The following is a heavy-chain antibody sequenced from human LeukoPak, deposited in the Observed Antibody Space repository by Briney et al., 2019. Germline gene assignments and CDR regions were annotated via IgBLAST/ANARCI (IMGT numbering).Heavy chain of an antibody. J-gene: IGHJ4*02. CDR1: GFSFSSYG. CDR2: IRYDGSDK. D-gene: IGHD3-10*01. Sequence: PGGSLRLSCAASGFSFSSYGMHWVRQAPGKGLEWVAFIRYDGSDKYYADSVKGRFTISRDNSKKTLYMQMNSLRPEDTAVYYCASTTSGSYSDYWGQGTLVTVSS. CDR3: ASTTSGSYSDY. V-gene: IGHV3-30*02.